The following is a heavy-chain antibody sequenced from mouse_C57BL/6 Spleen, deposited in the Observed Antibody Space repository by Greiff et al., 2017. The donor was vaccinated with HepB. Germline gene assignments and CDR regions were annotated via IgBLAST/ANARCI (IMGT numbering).Heavy chain of an antibody. V-gene: IGHV1-64*01. CDR1: GYTFTSYW. D-gene: IGHD2-5*01. CDR2: IHPNSGST. Sequence: QVQLKQPGAELVKPGASVKLSCKASGYTFTSYWMHWVKQRPGQGLEWIGMIHPNSGSTNYNEKFKSKATLTVDKSSSTAYMQLSSLTSEDSAVYYCSYYSNYDYWYFDVWGTGTTVTVSS. CDR3: SYYSNYDYWYFDV. J-gene: IGHJ1*03.